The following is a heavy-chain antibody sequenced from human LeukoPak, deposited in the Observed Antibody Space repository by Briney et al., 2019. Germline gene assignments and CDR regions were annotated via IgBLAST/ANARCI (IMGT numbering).Heavy chain of an antibody. D-gene: IGHD4-17*01. Sequence: PSETLSLTCTVSGGSISSGGYYWSWIRQHPGKGLEWIGYIYHSGSTYYNPSLKSRVTISVDTSKNQFSLKLTSVTAADTAVYYCARDDYGDYYFDYWGQGTLVTVSS. V-gene: IGHV4-61*08. CDR3: ARDDYGDYYFDY. J-gene: IGHJ4*02. CDR1: GGSISSGGYY. CDR2: IYHSGST.